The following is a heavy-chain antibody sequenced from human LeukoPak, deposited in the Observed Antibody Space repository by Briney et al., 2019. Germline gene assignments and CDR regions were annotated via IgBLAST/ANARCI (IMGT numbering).Heavy chain of an antibody. CDR2: IWSDESNK. D-gene: IGHD1-26*01. CDR3: ARGVVGATTGWYFDL. CDR1: GFTFSNYG. J-gene: IGHJ2*01. Sequence: GGSLRLSCAASGFTFSNYGMHWVRQAPGKGLEWVAVIWSDESNKYYADSVKGRFTISRDNFKNTLYLHMNRLRAEDTTVYYCARGVVGATTGWYFDLWGRGTLATVSS. V-gene: IGHV3-33*01.